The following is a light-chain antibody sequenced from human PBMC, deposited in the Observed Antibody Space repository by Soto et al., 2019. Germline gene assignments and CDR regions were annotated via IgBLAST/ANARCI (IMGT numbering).Light chain of an antibody. J-gene: IGKJ1*01. CDR1: RGISGW. V-gene: IGKV1-12*01. Sequence: DIRMTQSPSSLCASVGDRVTMTCRASRGISGWLAWYQLKPGKAPKLLIYAASSLQSAVPSRFSGSGSGTDFTLTISSLQSEDFATYYCQQGNTFPWTFGQGTKVEIK. CDR3: QQGNTFPWT. CDR2: AAS.